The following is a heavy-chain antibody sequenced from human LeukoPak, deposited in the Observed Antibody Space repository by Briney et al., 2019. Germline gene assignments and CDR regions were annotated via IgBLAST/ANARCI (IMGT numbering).Heavy chain of an antibody. V-gene: IGHV3-11*01. D-gene: IGHD2-21*02. J-gene: IGHJ4*02. Sequence: GGSLRLSCAASGFPFNDYYMTWIRQAPGKGLEWVSHISSSGSTIYYADSVKGRFIISRDNAKNSLYLQMYSLRAEDTAVYYCAKDRIFAAGTVTHDSYYFDYWGQGTLVTVSS. CDR2: ISSSGSTI. CDR3: AKDRIFAAGTVTHDSYYFDY. CDR1: GFPFNDYY.